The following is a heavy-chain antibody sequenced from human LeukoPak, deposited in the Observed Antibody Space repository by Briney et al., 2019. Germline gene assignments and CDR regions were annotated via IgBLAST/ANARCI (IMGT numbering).Heavy chain of an antibody. CDR2: ISGSGGNT. CDR1: GFTFSTYW. V-gene: IGHV3-23*01. D-gene: IGHD3-10*01. CDR3: ARWDGSGSYLDP. J-gene: IGHJ5*02. Sequence: GGSLRLSCAASGFTFSTYWMTWVRQAPGKGLEWVSAISGSGGNTYYADSVKGRFTISRDNSKNTLYLQMNSLRAEDTAVYYCARWDGSGSYLDPWGQGTLVTVSS.